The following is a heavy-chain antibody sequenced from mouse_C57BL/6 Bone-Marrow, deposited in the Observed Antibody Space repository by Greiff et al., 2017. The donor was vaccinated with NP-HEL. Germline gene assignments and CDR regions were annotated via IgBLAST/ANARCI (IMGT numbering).Heavy chain of an antibody. CDR2: IDPETGGT. V-gene: IGHV1-15*01. CDR3: TRGFDLLLRFFYAMDY. Sequence: QVQLKQSGAELVRPGASVTLSCKASGYTFTDYEMHWVKQTPVHGLEWIGAIDPETGGTAYNQKFKGKAILTADKSSSTAYMELRSLTSEDSAVYYCTRGFDLLLRFFYAMDYWGQGTSVTVSS. J-gene: IGHJ4*01. CDR1: GYTFTDYE. D-gene: IGHD1-1*01.